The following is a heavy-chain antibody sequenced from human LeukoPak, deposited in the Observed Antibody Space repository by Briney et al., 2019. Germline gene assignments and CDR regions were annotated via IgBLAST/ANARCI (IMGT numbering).Heavy chain of an antibody. J-gene: IGHJ4*02. CDR2: IYSGGST. D-gene: IGHD3-22*01. V-gene: IGHV3-53*01. Sequence: PGGSLRLSCAASGFTVSSNYMSWVRQAPGKGLEWVSVIYSGGSTYYADSVKGRFTISRDNSKNTLYLQMNSLRAEDTAVYYCAKDGGSYDSSGYYYLYYFDYWGQGTLVTVSS. CDR3: AKDGGSYDSSGYYYLYYFDY. CDR1: GFTVSSNY.